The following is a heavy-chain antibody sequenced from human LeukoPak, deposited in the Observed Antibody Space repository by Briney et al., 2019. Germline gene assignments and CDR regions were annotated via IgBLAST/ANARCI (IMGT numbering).Heavy chain of an antibody. V-gene: IGHV3-53*01. J-gene: IGHJ4*02. CDR3: ARARKYSGWDVYYFDY. CDR2: IYSGGST. D-gene: IGHD6-19*01. CDR1: GFTVSSNY. Sequence: GGSLRLSCAASGFTVSSNYMSWVRQAPGKGLEWVSVIYSGGSTYYADSVKGRFTISRDNSKNTLYLQINSLRAEDTAVYYCARARKYSGWDVYYFDYWGQGTLVTVSS.